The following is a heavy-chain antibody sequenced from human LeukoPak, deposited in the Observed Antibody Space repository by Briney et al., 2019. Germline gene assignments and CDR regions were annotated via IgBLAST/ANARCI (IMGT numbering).Heavy chain of an antibody. V-gene: IGHV1-18*01. CDR3: ARGLRRLRSYYPDY. D-gene: IGHD1-26*01. CDR2: ISAYNGNT. Sequence: ASVKVSCKASGYTFTSYGISWVRQAPGQGLEWMGWISAYNGNTNYAQKLQGRVTMTTDTSTSTACMELSSLRSEDTAVYYCARGLRRLRSYYPDYWGQGTLVTVSS. J-gene: IGHJ4*02. CDR1: GYTFTSYG.